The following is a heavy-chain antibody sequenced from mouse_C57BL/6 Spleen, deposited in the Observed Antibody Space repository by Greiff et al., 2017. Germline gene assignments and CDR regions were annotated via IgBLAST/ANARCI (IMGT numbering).Heavy chain of an antibody. V-gene: IGHV5-12*01. CDR2: ISNGGGST. D-gene: IGHD1-1*01. CDR1: GFTFSDYY. CDR3: ARRNGSSYLYFDV. J-gene: IGHJ1*03. Sequence: EVHLVESGGGLVQPGGSLKLSCAASGFTFSDYYMYWVRQTPEKRLEWVAYISNGGGSTYYPDTVKGRFTISRDNAKNTLYLQMSRLKSEDTAMYDCARRNGSSYLYFDVWGTGTTVTVSS.